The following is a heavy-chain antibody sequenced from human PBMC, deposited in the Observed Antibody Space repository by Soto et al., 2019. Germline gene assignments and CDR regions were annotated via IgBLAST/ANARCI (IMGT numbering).Heavy chain of an antibody. CDR1: GGTFSSYA. CDR2: IIPIFGTA. Sequence: SVKVSCKASGGTFSSYAISWVRQAPGQGLEWMGGIIPIFGTANYAQKFQGRVTITADESTSTAYMELSSLRSEDTAVYYCARALFTMVRGVIFDAFDIWGQGTMVTVSS. CDR3: ARALFTMVRGVIFDAFDI. J-gene: IGHJ3*02. D-gene: IGHD3-10*01. V-gene: IGHV1-69*13.